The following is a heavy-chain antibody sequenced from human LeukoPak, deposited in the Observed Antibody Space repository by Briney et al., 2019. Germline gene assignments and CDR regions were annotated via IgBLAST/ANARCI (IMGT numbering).Heavy chain of an antibody. Sequence: SETLSLTCAVSGYSISSDNYWVLIRQPPGQGLEWTGGIYHSGSTYYNPSLKSRVTMSVDTSKNQFSLKLSSVTAADTAVYYCARAPRDSRSSNSMRRFDYWGQGTLVTVSS. J-gene: IGHJ4*02. CDR1: GYSISSDNY. CDR2: IYHSGST. D-gene: IGHD3-22*01. CDR3: ARAPRDSRSSNSMRRFDY. V-gene: IGHV4-38-2*01.